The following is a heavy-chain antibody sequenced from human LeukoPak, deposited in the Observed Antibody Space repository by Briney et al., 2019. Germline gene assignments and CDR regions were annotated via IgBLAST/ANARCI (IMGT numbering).Heavy chain of an antibody. J-gene: IGHJ6*02. CDR3: ARGNRWLVFYYYGMDV. V-gene: IGHV3-48*01. D-gene: IGHD6-19*01. CDR2: ISSSSSTI. Sequence: PGGSLRLSCAASGFTFSSYSMNWVRQAPGKGLEWVSYISSSSSTIYYADSVKGRFTISRDNAKNSLYQQMNSLRAEDTAVYYCARGNRWLVFYYYGMDVWGQGTTVTVSS. CDR1: GFTFSSYS.